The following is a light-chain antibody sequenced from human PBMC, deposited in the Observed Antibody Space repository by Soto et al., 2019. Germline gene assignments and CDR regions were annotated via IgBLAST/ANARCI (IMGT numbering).Light chain of an antibody. J-gene: IGKJ5*01. CDR3: QQYGSSPIT. CDR1: QSISSNY. Sequence: EVGMTQSPATLSVSPGERATLSCRASQSISSNYLAWYQQKPGQAPRLLIYAASSRATGIPDRFSGSGSGTDFSLTISRLEPEDFAVYYCQQYGSSPITFGQGTRLAV. CDR2: AAS. V-gene: IGKV3-20*01.